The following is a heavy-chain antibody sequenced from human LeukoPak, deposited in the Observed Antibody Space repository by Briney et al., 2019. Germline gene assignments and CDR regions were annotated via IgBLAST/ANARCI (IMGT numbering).Heavy chain of an antibody. CDR2: IYPADSDT. J-gene: IGHJ3*02. D-gene: IGHD2-15*01. CDR3: ARQRGIVVDSATFDI. CDR1: GYSFPSYW. V-gene: IGHV5-51*01. Sequence: GESLKISCKGSGYSFPSYWIGWVRQIPGKGLEWMGTIYPADSDTRYNPSFEGQVTVSADKSISTAYLQWSSLKASDTAMYYCARQRGIVVDSATFDIWGQGTMVTVSS.